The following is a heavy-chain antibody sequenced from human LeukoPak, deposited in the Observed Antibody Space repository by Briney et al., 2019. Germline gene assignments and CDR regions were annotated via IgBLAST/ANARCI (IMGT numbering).Heavy chain of an antibody. D-gene: IGHD3-22*01. Sequence: PGGSLRLSCAASGFTFSSYAMHWVRQAPGKGLEWVAVISYDGSNKYYADSVKGRFTISRDNSKNTLYLQMNSLRAEDTAVYYCARVPRGVVVKGGQGTLVTVSS. J-gene: IGHJ4*02. CDR2: ISYDGSNK. CDR3: ARVPRGVVVK. CDR1: GFTFSSYA. V-gene: IGHV3-30-3*01.